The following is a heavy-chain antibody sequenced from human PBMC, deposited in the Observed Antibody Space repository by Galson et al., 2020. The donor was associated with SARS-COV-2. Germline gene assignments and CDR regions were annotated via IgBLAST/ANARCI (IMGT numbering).Heavy chain of an antibody. CDR2: IHYSGST. CDR3: ARVIRDSSGPFLLDY. J-gene: IGHJ4*02. Sequence: SETLSLTCTVSGGSISSYYWSWIRQPPGKGLEWLGYIHYSGSTNYNPSLKSRVTISVDTSKNQFSLKLSSVTAADTAVYYCARVIRDSSGPFLLDYWGQGTLVTVSS. CDR1: GGSISSYY. D-gene: IGHD3-22*01. V-gene: IGHV4-59*13.